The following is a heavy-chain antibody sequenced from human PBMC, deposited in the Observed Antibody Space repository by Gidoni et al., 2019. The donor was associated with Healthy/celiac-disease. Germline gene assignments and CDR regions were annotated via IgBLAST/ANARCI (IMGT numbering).Heavy chain of an antibody. Sequence: EVQLVESGGGWVQPGGSVRLSCAASGFTFSSYSMNWVRQAPGKGLEWVSYISSSSSTIYYSDSVKGRFTISRDNAKNSLYLQMNSLRDEDTAVYYCARDQSTIYYYYGMDVWGQGTTVTVSS. CDR3: ARDQSTIYYYYGMDV. CDR1: GFTFSSYS. CDR2: ISSSSSTI. J-gene: IGHJ6*02. V-gene: IGHV3-48*02.